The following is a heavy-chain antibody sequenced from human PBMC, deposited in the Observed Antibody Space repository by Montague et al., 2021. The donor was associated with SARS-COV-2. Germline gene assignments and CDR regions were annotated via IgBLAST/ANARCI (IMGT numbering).Heavy chain of an antibody. J-gene: IGHJ4*02. CDR1: GFTFSSHP. D-gene: IGHD3-22*01. Sequence: SLRLSCSASGFTFSSHPMHWVRQAPGNGLEWVAVISFDGSSKYYXDSVKGRLTISRDNSKNTLFLQMNSLRVEDTAVYYCARGRQWLVLGQVDYWGQGTLVTVSS. V-gene: IGHV3-30*04. CDR3: ARGRQWLVLGQVDY. CDR2: ISFDGSSK.